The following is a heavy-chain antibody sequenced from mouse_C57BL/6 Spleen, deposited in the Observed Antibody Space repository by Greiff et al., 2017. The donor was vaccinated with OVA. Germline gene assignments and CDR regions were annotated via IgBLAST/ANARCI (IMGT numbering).Heavy chain of an antibody. Sequence: QVQLKQPGAELVRPGSSVKLSCKASGYTFTSYWMDWVKQRPGQGLEWIGNIYPSDSETHYNQKFKDKATLTVDKSSSTAYMQLSSLTSEDSAVYYCARFGSSYPFADWGQGTLVTVSA. D-gene: IGHD1-1*01. CDR3: ARFGSSYPFAD. CDR2: IYPSDSET. V-gene: IGHV1-61*01. J-gene: IGHJ3*01. CDR1: GYTFTSYW.